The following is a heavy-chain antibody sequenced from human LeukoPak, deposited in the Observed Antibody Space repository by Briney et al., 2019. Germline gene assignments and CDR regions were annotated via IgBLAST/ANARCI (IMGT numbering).Heavy chain of an antibody. J-gene: IGHJ4*02. CDR1: GGSISSYY. CDR3: ASSTTVSDY. Sequence: PSETLSLTCTVSGGSISSYYWSWIRQPPGKGLEWIGYIYYSGSTYYNPSLKSRVTISVDTSKNQFSLKLSSVTAADTAVYYCASSTTVSDYWGQGTLVTVSS. V-gene: IGHV4-59*12. D-gene: IGHD4-17*01. CDR2: IYYSGST.